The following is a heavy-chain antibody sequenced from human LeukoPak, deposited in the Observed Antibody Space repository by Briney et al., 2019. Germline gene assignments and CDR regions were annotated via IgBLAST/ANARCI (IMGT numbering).Heavy chain of an antibody. CDR1: GGSISSYY. V-gene: IGHV4-59*01. J-gene: IGHJ3*02. CDR3: ARDRDYYDSSGPGAFDI. Sequence: PSETLSLTCTVSGGSISSYYWSWIRQPPGKGLEWIGYIYYSGSTNYNPSLKSRVTISVATSKTQFSLKLRSVPAADTAVYYCARDRDYYDSSGPGAFDIWGQGTMVTVSS. CDR2: IYYSGST. D-gene: IGHD3-22*01.